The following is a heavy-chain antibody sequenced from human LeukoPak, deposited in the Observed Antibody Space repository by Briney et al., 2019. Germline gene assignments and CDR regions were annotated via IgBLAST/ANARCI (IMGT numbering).Heavy chain of an antibody. CDR3: ARLGIAVAGPLESDY. V-gene: IGHV4-34*01. J-gene: IGHJ4*02. CDR2: INHSGST. CDR1: GGSFSGYY. D-gene: IGHD6-19*01. Sequence: PSETLSLTCAVYGGSFSGYYWSWIRQPPGKGLEWIGEINHSGSTNYNPSLKSRVTISVDTSKNQFSLKLSSVTAADTAVYYCARLGIAVAGPLESDYWGQGTLVTVSS.